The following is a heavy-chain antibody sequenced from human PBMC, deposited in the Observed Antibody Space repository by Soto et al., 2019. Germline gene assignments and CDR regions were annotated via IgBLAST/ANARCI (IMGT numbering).Heavy chain of an antibody. CDR3: ARDPPGIAVAGTNI. V-gene: IGHV3-21*01. CDR2: ISSSSSYI. J-gene: IGHJ3*02. Sequence: GGSLRLSCAASGFTFSSYSMNWVRQAPGKGLEWVSSISSSSSYIYYADSVKGRFTISRDNAKNSLYLQMNSLRAEDTAVYYCARDPPGIAVAGTNIWGQGTMVTVSS. CDR1: GFTFSSYS. D-gene: IGHD6-19*01.